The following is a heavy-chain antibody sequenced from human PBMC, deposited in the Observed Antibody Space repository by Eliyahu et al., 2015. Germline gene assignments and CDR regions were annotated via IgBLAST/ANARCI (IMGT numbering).Heavy chain of an antibody. V-gene: IGHV3-30*18. J-gene: IGHJ4*02. CDR2: ISFDEIDK. CDR3: AKDESGGGASPDY. D-gene: IGHD2-21*01. CDR1: GFPXSXYG. Sequence: QVQLVESGGGVVQPGRSLRLSCAXSGFPXSXYGMHWVRQAPGKGLEWVAVISFDEIDKYYADSVKGRFTISRDHSKNTLYLQMNSLTAEDTAVYYCAKDESGGGASPDYWGQGTLVIVSS.